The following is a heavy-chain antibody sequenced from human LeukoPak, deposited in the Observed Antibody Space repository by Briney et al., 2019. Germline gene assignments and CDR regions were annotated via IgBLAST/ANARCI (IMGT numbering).Heavy chain of an antibody. CDR2: MNPNSGNT. CDR1: GYTFTSYD. D-gene: IGHD2-15*01. J-gene: IGHJ6*02. CDR3: ARGCGGSCYSSGYYGMDV. V-gene: IGHV1-8*01. Sequence: ASVKVSCKASGYTFTSYDIDWVRQATGQGLEWMGWMNPNSGNTGYAHKFQGRDTMTRNTYISTAYMELSSLRSEDTAVYYCARGCGGSCYSSGYYGMDVWGQGTTVTVSS.